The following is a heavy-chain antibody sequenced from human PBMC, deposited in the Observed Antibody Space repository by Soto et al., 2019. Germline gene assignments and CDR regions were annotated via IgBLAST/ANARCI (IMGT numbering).Heavy chain of an antibody. Sequence: GGSLRLSCTASGFTFGDYAMSWFRQAPGKGLEWVGFIRSKAYGGTTEYAASVKGRFTISRDDSKSIAYLQMNSLKTEDTAVYYCTRDSYYDYIWGSYRSSGYYFDYWGQGTLVTVSS. J-gene: IGHJ4*02. V-gene: IGHV3-49*03. CDR2: IRSKAYGGTT. CDR1: GFTFGDYA. CDR3: TRDSYYDYIWGSYRSSGYYFDY. D-gene: IGHD3-16*02.